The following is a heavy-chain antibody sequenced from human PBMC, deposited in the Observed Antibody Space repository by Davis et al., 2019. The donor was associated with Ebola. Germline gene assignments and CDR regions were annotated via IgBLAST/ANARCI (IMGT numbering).Heavy chain of an antibody. CDR3: ARRLALRNDAYDM. CDR2: IYPIDSDT. CDR1: GYSFISYW. V-gene: IGHV5-51*01. J-gene: IGHJ3*02. Sequence: GESLKISCQASGYSFISYWIGWVRQVPGKGLEWMGIIYPIDSDTRYSPSFQGHVTISADKSLNTAYLQWDSLKASDTAIYYCARRLALRNDAYDMWGQGTMVTVSS. D-gene: IGHD2-21*01.